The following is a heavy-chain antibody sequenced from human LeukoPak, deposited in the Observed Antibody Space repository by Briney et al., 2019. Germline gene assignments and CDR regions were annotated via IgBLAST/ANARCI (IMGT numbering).Heavy chain of an antibody. CDR2: IQYDGSNK. D-gene: IGHD5-24*01. Sequence: GGSLRLSCAASGFTFSSYGMHWVRQAPGKGLEWVAFIQYDGSNKYYADSVKGRFTISRDNSKNTLYLQMNSLRAEDTAVYYCARAAAGNYLYYFDYWGQGTLVTVSS. V-gene: IGHV3-30*02. CDR1: GFTFSSYG. CDR3: ARAAAGNYLYYFDY. J-gene: IGHJ4*02.